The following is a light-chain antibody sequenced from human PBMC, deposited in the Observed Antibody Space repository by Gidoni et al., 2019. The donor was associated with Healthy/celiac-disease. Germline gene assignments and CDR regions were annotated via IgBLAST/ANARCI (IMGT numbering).Light chain of an antibody. V-gene: IGKV3-11*01. CDR3: QQRSNSWT. Sequence: EIVLTQSPATLSLSPGERATLSCRASQSVSSYLAWYQQKPGQAPRLLIYDAYNRATCIPARFSGSGSGTDFTLTISSLEPEDFAVYYCQQRSNSWTFGQGTKVEIK. J-gene: IGKJ1*01. CDR2: DAY. CDR1: QSVSSY.